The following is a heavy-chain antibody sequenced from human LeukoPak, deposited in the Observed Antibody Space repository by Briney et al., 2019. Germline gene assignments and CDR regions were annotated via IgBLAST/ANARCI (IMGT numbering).Heavy chain of an antibody. V-gene: IGHV3-30-3*01. CDR3: VRAIQLWSPFDY. CDR1: GFTFSSYA. Sequence: PGGSLRLSCSASGFTFSSYAIHWVRQAPGKGLEWVAFVSYDGSNKYYTDSVQGRFTISRDNSKNTLYLQMNSLRAEDTSMYYCVRAIQLWSPFDYWGQGTLVTVSS. CDR2: VSYDGSNK. J-gene: IGHJ4*02. D-gene: IGHD5-18*01.